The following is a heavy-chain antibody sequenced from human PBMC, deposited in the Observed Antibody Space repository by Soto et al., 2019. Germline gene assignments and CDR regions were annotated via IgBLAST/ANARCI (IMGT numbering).Heavy chain of an antibody. CDR1: GGSISSSSYY. J-gene: IGHJ3*02. Sequence: SETLSLTCTVSGGSISSSSYYWGWIRQPPGKGLEWIGSIYYSGSTYYNPSLKSRVTISVDTSKNQFSLKLSSVTAADTAVYYCARDNWRGERGLRAFDIWGQGTMVTVSS. CDR3: ARDNWRGERGLRAFDI. V-gene: IGHV4-39*07. CDR2: IYYSGST. D-gene: IGHD1-20*01.